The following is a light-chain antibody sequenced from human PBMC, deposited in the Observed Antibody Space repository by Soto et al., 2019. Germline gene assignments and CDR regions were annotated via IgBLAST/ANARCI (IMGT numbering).Light chain of an antibody. V-gene: IGLV2-14*03. CDR1: SSDVGGYNY. J-gene: IGLJ1*01. Sequence: QSALTQPASVSGSPGQSITILCTGTSSDVGGYNYVSWYQHHPGKAPKLMIYDVNHRPSGVSKRFSGSKSGNTASLTISGVQADDEADYFCSSYTSSTSHYVFRNGTKLTVL. CDR3: SSYTSSTSHYV. CDR2: DVN.